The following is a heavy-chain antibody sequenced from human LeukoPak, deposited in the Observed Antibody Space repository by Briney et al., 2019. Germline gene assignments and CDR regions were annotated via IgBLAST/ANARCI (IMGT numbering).Heavy chain of an antibody. CDR2: IIPILGIA. CDR1: GGTFSSYA. D-gene: IGHD4/OR15-4a*01. V-gene: IGHV1-69*04. CDR3: ARASAMVDAFDI. Sequence: SVKVSCKASGGTFSSYAISWVRQTPGQGLEWMGRIIPILGIANYAQKFQGRVTITADKSTSTAYMELSSLRSEDTAVYYCARASAMVDAFDIWGQGTMVTVSS. J-gene: IGHJ3*02.